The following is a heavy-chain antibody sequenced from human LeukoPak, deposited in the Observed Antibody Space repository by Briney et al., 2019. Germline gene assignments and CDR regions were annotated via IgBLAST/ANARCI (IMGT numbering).Heavy chain of an antibody. CDR2: IYYSGSI. Sequence: SETLSLTCTVSGVSISTYYWSWIRQPPGKGLEWIGYIYYSGSITYNPSLKSRVTISVDTSKNQFSLNLTSVTAAHTAVYYCARDVLPDYWGQGTLVTVSS. CDR1: GVSISTYY. J-gene: IGHJ4*02. CDR3: ARDVLPDY. V-gene: IGHV4-59*01.